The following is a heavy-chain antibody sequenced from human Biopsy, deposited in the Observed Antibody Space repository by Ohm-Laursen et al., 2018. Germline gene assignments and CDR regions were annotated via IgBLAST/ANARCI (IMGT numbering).Heavy chain of an antibody. CDR1: GGPISSDY. CDR3: ARGRGYCGGDCYPTYYYNYGMDV. CDR2: IYYSGTT. Sequence: SETLSLTCTVSGGPISSDYWSWIRQTPGKGLEWIGYIYYSGTTDYSPSLKSRVTISVDTSKNQFSLKVSSVTAADTAVYYCARGRGYCGGDCYPTYYYNYGMDVWGQGTTVTVSS. D-gene: IGHD2-21*02. J-gene: IGHJ6*02. V-gene: IGHV4-59*12.